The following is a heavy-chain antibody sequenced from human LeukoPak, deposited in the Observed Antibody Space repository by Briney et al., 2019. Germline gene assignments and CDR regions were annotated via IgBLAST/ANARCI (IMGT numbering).Heavy chain of an antibody. CDR1: GFTFSSYA. Sequence: PGGSLRLSCVASGFTFSSYAMSWVRQAPGKGLEWVSAISGSGYSTYYADSVKGRFTISRDNPKNTLYLQMNSLRAEDTALYYCAKDQPYYDFWSGYSVWWGQGTLVTVSS. CDR2: ISGSGYST. CDR3: AKDQPYYDFWSGYSVW. V-gene: IGHV3-23*01. J-gene: IGHJ4*02. D-gene: IGHD3-3*01.